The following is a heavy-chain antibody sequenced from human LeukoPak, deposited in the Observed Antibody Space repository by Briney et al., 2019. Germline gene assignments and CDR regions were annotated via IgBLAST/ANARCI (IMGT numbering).Heavy chain of an antibody. CDR2: ISNTGTTI. Sequence: GGSLRLSCAASGFTFSTYGMSWVRQAPGKGLEGVSYISNTGTTIYYADSVKGRFTISRDNAKNSLSLQMNNLRADDTAVYYCARDLSYYDSSAPEAFDIWGQGTMVTVSS. CDR3: ARDLSYYDSSAPEAFDI. J-gene: IGHJ3*02. D-gene: IGHD3-22*01. CDR1: GFTFSTYG. V-gene: IGHV3-48*04.